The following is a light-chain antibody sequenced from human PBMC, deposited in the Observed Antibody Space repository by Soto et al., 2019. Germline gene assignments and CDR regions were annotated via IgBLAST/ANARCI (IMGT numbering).Light chain of an antibody. J-gene: IGLJ1*01. V-gene: IGLV2-11*01. Sequence: QTALTQPRSVFGSPGQSVTISCTGTSSDVGGYNYVSWYQQHPGKAPKLMIYDVSKRPSGVPDRFSGSKSGNTASLTISGLLAEDEADYYCCSYAGSYTYVFGTGTKLTVL. CDR1: SSDVGGYNY. CDR3: CSYAGSYTYV. CDR2: DVS.